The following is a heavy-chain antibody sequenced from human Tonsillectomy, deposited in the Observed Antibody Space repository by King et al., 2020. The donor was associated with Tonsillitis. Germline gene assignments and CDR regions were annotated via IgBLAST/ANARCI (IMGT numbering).Heavy chain of an antibody. J-gene: IGHJ4*02. CDR3: ATYNVEVAGFDY. V-gene: IGHV1-2*02. CDR2: INLNSGGT. Sequence: QLVQSGAEVKKPGASVMASCKASGYIFPDDYMHWVRQAPGQGLEWMGGINLNSGGTKYAQKFQGRVTMTRDTSISTAYMELSRLRSDDTAVFYCATYNVEVAGFDYWGQGTLVTVSS. D-gene: IGHD6-19*01. CDR1: GYIFPDDY.